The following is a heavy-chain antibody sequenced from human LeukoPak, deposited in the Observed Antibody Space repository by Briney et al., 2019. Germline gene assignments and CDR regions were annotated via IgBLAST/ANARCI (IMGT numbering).Heavy chain of an antibody. Sequence: ASVKVSCKASGYTFTSYDINWVRQATGQGLEWMGWMNPNSGNTGYAQKFQGRVTMTRNTSRTTAYMVLISLRSEDTAVDYCARRRPACRGGSCYWFDPWGQGTLVTVSS. D-gene: IGHD2-15*01. CDR3: ARRRPACRGGSCYWFDP. CDR1: GYTFTSYD. V-gene: IGHV1-8*01. CDR2: MNPNSGNT. J-gene: IGHJ5*02.